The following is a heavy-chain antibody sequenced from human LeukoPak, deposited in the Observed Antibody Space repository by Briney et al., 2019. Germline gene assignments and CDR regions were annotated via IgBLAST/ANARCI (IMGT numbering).Heavy chain of an antibody. D-gene: IGHD6-13*01. CDR1: GFTFSPYR. V-gene: IGHV3-74*01. CDR3: ARGESSSWYD. CDR2: MNSDGSSI. Sequence: PGGSLRLSCAVSGFTFSPYRMHWVRQGPGKGLGWVLGMNSDGSSIVYADSVKGRFTISRDNAKNTLYLQMNSLRAEDTAVYYCARGESSSWYDWGQGTVVTVSS. J-gene: IGHJ4*02.